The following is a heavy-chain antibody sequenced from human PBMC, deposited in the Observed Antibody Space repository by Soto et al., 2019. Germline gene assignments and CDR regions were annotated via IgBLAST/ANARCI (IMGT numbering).Heavy chain of an antibody. CDR1: GFTFSSYG. D-gene: IGHD3-22*01. Sequence: QVQLVESGGGVVQPGRSLRLSCAASGFTFSSYGMHWVRQAPGKGLEWVAVISYDGSNKYYADSVKGRFTISRDNSKNTLYLQMNSLRAEDTAVYYCANSRDSSGYSPLDYWGQGTLVTVSS. CDR3: ANSRDSSGYSPLDY. CDR2: ISYDGSNK. J-gene: IGHJ4*02. V-gene: IGHV3-30*18.